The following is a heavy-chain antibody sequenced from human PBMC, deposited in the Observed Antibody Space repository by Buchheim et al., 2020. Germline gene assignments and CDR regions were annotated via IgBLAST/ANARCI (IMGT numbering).Heavy chain of an antibody. J-gene: IGHJ4*02. Sequence: QVQLQESGPGLVKPSQTLSLTCTVSGGSISSGGYYWSWIRQHPGKGLEWIGYIYYSGSTYYNPSPKSRVTITVNTSKNHFSLKLSSVTAADTAVYYCARDQRSSGYSVFDYWGQGTL. CDR3: ARDQRSSGYSVFDY. CDR2: IYYSGST. V-gene: IGHV4-31*03. CDR1: GGSISSGGYY. D-gene: IGHD3-22*01.